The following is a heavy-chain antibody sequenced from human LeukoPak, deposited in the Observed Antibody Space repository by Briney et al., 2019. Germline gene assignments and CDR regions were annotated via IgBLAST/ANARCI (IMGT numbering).Heavy chain of an antibody. CDR2: IKQDGNEK. D-gene: IGHD3-3*01. CDR1: GFTFSSYW. CDR3: ATDRGWRTSGYYLYYFEY. J-gene: IGHJ4*02. V-gene: IGHV3-7*01. Sequence: PGGSLRLSCAASGFTFSSYWMNWVRQAPGKGLEWVANIKQDGNEKYYVDSVKGRFTISRDNAKNSLYLQMNSLRAEDTAVYYCATDRGWRTSGYYLYYFEYWGQGTLVTYSS.